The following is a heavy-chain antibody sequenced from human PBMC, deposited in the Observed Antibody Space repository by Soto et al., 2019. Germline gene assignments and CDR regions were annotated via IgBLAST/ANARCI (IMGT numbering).Heavy chain of an antibody. J-gene: IGHJ6*02. CDR2: IWYDGSNK. D-gene: IGHD3-3*01. CDR3: ARDGRYYDFWSGNPDYYYYGMDV. CDR1: GFTFSSYG. Sequence: GGSLRLSCAASGFTFSSYGMHWVRQAPGRGLEWVAVIWYDGSNKYYADSVKGRFTISRDNSKNTLYLQMNSLRAEDTAVYYCARDGRYYDFWSGNPDYYYYGMDVWGQGTTVTVSS. V-gene: IGHV3-33*01.